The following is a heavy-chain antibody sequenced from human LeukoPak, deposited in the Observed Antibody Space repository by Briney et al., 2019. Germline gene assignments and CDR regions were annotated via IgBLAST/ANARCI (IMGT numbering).Heavy chain of an antibody. CDR3: ARDSTMSRDCSSTSCRYYYYYYGMDV. J-gene: IGHJ6*02. CDR2: MNPNSGNT. V-gene: IGHV1-8*01. D-gene: IGHD2-2*01. CDR1: GYTFTSYD. Sequence: ASVKVSCKASGYTFTSYDINWVRQATGQGLEWMGWMNPNSGNTGYAQKFQGRVTMTRNTSISTAYMELSSLRSEDTAVYYCARDSTMSRDCSSTSCRYYYYYYGMDVWGQGTTVTVSS.